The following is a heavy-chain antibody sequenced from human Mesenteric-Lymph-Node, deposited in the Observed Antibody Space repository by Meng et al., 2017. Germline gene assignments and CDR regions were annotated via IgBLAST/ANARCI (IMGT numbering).Heavy chain of an antibody. V-gene: IGHV1-2*02. CDR1: GYTFTGYY. CDR3: ASKTSGYKFGAGAFDI. CDR2: INPNSGGT. Sequence: ASVKVSCKASGYTFTGYYMHWVRQAPGQGLEWMGWINPNSGGTNYAQKFQGRVTMTRDTSISTAYVELSGLTSDDTAMYYCASKTSGYKFGAGAFDIWGQGTMVTVSS. J-gene: IGHJ3*02. D-gene: IGHD5-18*01.